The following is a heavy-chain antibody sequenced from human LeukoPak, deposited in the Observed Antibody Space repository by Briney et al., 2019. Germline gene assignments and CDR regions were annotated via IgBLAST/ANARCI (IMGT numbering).Heavy chain of an antibody. CDR3: ARQAKTVVQYIDFDF. V-gene: IGHV4-39*01. D-gene: IGHD2-21*01. CDR1: GGSISSTSSY. CDR2: VYYSGST. Sequence: PSGTLSLTCTVSGGSISSTSSYWGWIRQPPGKGLEWIGAVYYSGSTYYNPSLKSRVTISVDTSKNQFSLDLKSVTATDTAVYYCARQAKTVVQYIDFDFWGQGTLVTVSS. J-gene: IGHJ4*02.